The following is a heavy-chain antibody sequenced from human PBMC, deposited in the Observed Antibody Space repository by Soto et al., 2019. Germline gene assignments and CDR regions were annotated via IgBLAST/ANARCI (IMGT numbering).Heavy chain of an antibody. J-gene: IGHJ3*02. Sequence: GGSLRLSCAASGFTFISYGMHWVRQAPGKGLEWVAVIWYDGSNKYYADSVKGRFTISRDNSKNTLYLQMNSLRAEDTAVYYCARDLSDYYDSSGYPHGSFDIWGQGTMVTVSS. CDR1: GFTFISYG. CDR2: IWYDGSNK. V-gene: IGHV3-33*01. CDR3: ARDLSDYYDSSGYPHGSFDI. D-gene: IGHD3-22*01.